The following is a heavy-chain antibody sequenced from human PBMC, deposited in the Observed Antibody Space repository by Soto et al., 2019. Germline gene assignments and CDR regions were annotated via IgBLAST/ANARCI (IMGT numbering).Heavy chain of an antibody. CDR1: GFIYSSCA. V-gene: IGHV3-30*18. Sequence: QVQLVESGGGVVQPGRSLRLSCSASGFIYSSCAMHWVRQVPGKGLEWLAVVSHDGTLYPYADSVKGRFTISRDNSRKMLYLQMNSLRPDATAVSYCVKDRSDTWSFDYWGQGTLVTVSS. D-gene: IGHD2-8*02. J-gene: IGHJ4*02. CDR3: VKDRSDTWSFDY. CDR2: VSHDGTLY.